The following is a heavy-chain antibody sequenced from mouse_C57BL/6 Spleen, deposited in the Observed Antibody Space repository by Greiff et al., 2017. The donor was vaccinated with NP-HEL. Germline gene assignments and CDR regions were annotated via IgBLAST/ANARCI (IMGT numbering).Heavy chain of an antibody. D-gene: IGHD2-3*01. CDR1: GFTFSNYW. J-gene: IGHJ2*01. Sequence: EVQVVESGGGLVQPGGSVKLSCVASGFTFSNYWMNWVRQSPEKGLEWVAQIRLKSDNYATHYAESGKGRFTISRDDSKISVYLQMNHLRAEDTGIYYGTGADGYYAHFDYWGQGTTLTVSS. V-gene: IGHV6-3*01. CDR2: IRLKSDNYAT. CDR3: TGADGYYAHFDY.